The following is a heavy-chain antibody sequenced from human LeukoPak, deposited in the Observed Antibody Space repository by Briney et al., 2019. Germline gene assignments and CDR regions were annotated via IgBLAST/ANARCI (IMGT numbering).Heavy chain of an antibody. CDR2: IYYSGST. CDR3: ARDPNSNYGPYYYYYYYMDV. J-gene: IGHJ6*03. D-gene: IGHD4-11*01. CDR1: GGSISSSSYY. V-gene: IGHV4-39*07. Sequence: PSETLSLTCTVSGGSISSSSYYWGWIRQPPGKGLEWIGSIYYSGSTYYNPSLKSRVTISVDTSKNQFSLKPSSVTAADTAVYYCARDPNSNYGPYYYYYYYMDVWGKGTTVTVSS.